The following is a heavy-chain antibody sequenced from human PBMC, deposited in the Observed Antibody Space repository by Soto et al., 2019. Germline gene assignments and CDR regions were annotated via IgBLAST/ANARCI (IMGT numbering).Heavy chain of an antibody. CDR2: LLRSGSTT. CDR1: GITFTNYA. J-gene: IGHJ4*02. Sequence: GGSLRLSCAASGITFTNYAMTWARQAPGKGLEWVSSLLRSGSTTYYADSVKGRFTISSDISANSLYLQMDSLRAEDTAVYYCAKDAVSGDGIWLLDSWGQGTVVTVSS. CDR3: AKDAVSGDGIWLLDS. D-gene: IGHD4-17*01. V-gene: IGHV3-23*01.